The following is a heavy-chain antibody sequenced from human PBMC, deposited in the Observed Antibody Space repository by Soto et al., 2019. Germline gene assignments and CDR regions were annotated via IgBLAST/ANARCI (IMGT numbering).Heavy chain of an antibody. D-gene: IGHD3-10*01. V-gene: IGHV1-69*13. J-gene: IGHJ6*02. CDR2: IIPIFGTA. CDR1: GGTFSSYA. Sequence: GALVKVSCKASGGTFSSYAISWVRQAPGQGLEWMGGIIPIFGTANYAQKFQGRVTITADESTSTAYMELSSLRSEDTAVYYCARESPRFNGFGEFPYYGMDVWGQGTTVTVSS. CDR3: ARESPRFNGFGEFPYYGMDV.